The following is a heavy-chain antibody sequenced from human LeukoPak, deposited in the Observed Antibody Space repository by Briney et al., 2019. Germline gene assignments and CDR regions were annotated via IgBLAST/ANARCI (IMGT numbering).Heavy chain of an antibody. CDR3: ARALGGGVYSYGPAYYYYGMDV. CDR1: GFTFSSYG. V-gene: IGHV3-30*03. D-gene: IGHD5-18*01. Sequence: PGGSLRLSCAASGFTFSSYGMHWVRQAPGKGLEWVAVISYDGSNKYYADSVKGRFTISRDNSKNTLYLQMNSLRAEDTAVYYCARALGGGVYSYGPAYYYYGMDVRGQGTTVTVSS. CDR2: ISYDGSNK. J-gene: IGHJ6*02.